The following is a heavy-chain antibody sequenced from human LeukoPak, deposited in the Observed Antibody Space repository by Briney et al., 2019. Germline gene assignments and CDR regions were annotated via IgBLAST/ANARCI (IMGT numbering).Heavy chain of an antibody. Sequence: SETLSPTCTVSGGSISSSSYYWGWIRQPPGKGLEWIGSIYYSGSTYYNPSLKSRVTISVDTSKNQFSLKLSSVTAADTAVYYCARRYPRFDPWGQGTLVTVSS. J-gene: IGHJ5*02. CDR3: ARRYPRFDP. CDR2: IYYSGST. CDR1: GGSISSSSYY. D-gene: IGHD2-15*01. V-gene: IGHV4-39*01.